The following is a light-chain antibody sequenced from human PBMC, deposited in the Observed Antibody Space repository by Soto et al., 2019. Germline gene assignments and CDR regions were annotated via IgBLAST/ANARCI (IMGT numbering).Light chain of an antibody. J-gene: IGKJ2*01. CDR1: QTVDSN. CDR3: QQYNNWPPYP. Sequence: EIVMTQSPVTLSVSPGERATLSCRASQTVDSNLACYQQTPGQAPRLLIFGAPTRTTGIPPRFSGSGSGTDFTLTISRLQSEDFAVYSCQQYNNWPPYPFGQGTKLEIK. V-gene: IGKV3D-15*01. CDR2: GAP.